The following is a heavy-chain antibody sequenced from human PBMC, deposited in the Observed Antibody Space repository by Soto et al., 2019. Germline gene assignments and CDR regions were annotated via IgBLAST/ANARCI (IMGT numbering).Heavy chain of an antibody. D-gene: IGHD3-10*01. Sequence: GGSLRLSCAASGFTFNSYAMHWVRQAPGKGLEWVAVISHDGSEKFYADSVKGRFTVSRDKSKNTLYLQMNSLRVEDTAVYFCAVRDGHSVLPVDWGQGTLVTVSS. CDR2: ISHDGSEK. CDR3: AVRDGHSVLPVD. V-gene: IGHV3-30-3*01. CDR1: GFTFNSYA. J-gene: IGHJ4*02.